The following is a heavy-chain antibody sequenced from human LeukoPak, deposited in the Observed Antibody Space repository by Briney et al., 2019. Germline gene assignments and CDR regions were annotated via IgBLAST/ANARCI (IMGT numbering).Heavy chain of an antibody. J-gene: IGHJ4*02. Sequence: GGSLRVSCAASGFTFSSSEMNWVRQAPGKGLEWVANIKPDGCEKYYVDSVKGRFTISRDNAKNSLYLQMNSLRAEDTAVYYCARYSGNYPVDYWGQGTLVTVSS. V-gene: IGHV3-7*03. CDR1: GFTFSSSE. CDR3: ARYSGNYPVDY. CDR2: IKPDGCEK. D-gene: IGHD1-26*01.